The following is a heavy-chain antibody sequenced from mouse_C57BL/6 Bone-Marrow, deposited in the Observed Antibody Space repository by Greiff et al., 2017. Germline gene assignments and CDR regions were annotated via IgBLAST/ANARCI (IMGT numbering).Heavy chain of an antibody. CDR1: GYTFTNYW. J-gene: IGHJ4*01. D-gene: IGHD1-2*01. CDR3: ARDFYGSMDY. V-gene: IGHV1-63*01. Sequence: VKLVESGAELVRPGTSVKMSCKASGYTFTNYWIGWAKQRPGHGLEWIGDIYPGGGYTNYNEKFKGKATLTADKSSSTAYMQFSSLTSEDSAIYYCARDFYGSMDYWGQGTSVTVSS. CDR2: IYPGGGYT.